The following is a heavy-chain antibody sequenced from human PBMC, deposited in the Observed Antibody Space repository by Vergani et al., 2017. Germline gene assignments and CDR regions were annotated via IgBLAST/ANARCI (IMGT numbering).Heavy chain of an antibody. Sequence: EVQLLESGGGLVQPGGSLRLSCEASGFSFPGYAMSWVRQAPGKGLEWVSSVSGSSATPYYADSVKGRFIISRDNSKNTLHLQMNSLRADDTAVYYCTXGSRGYTGYFFDYWGQGTLATVPS. D-gene: IGHD5-12*01. V-gene: IGHV3-23*01. CDR1: GFSFPGYA. CDR2: VSGSSATP. J-gene: IGHJ4*02. CDR3: TXGSRGYTGYFFDY.